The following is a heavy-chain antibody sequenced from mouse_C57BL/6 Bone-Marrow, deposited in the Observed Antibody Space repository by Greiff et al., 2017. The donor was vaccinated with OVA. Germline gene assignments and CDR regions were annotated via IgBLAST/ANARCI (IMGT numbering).Heavy chain of an antibody. CDR1: EYEFPSHD. J-gene: IGHJ1*03. D-gene: IGHD2-2*01. CDR3: ARQGGYPYWYFDV. V-gene: IGHV5-2*01. CDR2: INSDGGST. Sequence: VQLQQSGGGLVQPGESLKLSCESNEYEFPSHDMSWVRKTPEKRLELVAAINSDGGSTYYPDTMERRFIISRDNTKKTLYLQMSSLRSEDTALYYCARQGGYPYWYFDVWGTGTTVTVSS.